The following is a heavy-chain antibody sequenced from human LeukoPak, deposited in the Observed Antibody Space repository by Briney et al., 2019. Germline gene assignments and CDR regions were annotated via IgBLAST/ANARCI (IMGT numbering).Heavy chain of an antibody. D-gene: IGHD2-15*01. CDR2: VYYSGST. J-gene: IGHJ4*02. CDR3: AIYCSGGSCYSDY. CDR1: GGSISSYF. Sequence: SETLSLTCTVSGGSISSYFWSWIRQPPGKGLEWIGYVYYSGSTNYNPSLKSRVTISVDTSKKQFSLKLSSATAADTAVYYCAIYCSGGSCYSDYWGQGTLVTVSS. V-gene: IGHV4-59*12.